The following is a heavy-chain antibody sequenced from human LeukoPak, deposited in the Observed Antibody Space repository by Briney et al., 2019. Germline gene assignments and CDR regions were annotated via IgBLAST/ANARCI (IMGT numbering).Heavy chain of an antibody. CDR3: AKHGSGSSITGY. D-gene: IGHD6-6*01. V-gene: IGHV3-23*01. CDR2: ISGSGGST. Sequence: GGSLRLSCAASGFTFNSYAMSWVRQAPGKGLEWVSAISGSGGSTYYADSVKGRFTISRDNSKNTLYLQMNSLRAEDTAAYYCAKHGSGSSITGYWGQGTLVTVSS. CDR1: GFTFNSYA. J-gene: IGHJ4*02.